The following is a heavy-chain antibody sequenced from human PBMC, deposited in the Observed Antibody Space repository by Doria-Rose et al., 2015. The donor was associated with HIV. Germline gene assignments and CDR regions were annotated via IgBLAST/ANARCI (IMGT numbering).Heavy chain of an antibody. D-gene: IGHD2-21*02. V-gene: IGHV3-9*01. CDR2: ISWNSDAI. Sequence: MHWVRQTPGKGLEWVAGISWNSDAIDYADSVKGRFTISRDNAKNSLYLQMNSLRAEDTALYYCTKRRGVTDIDSFDIWGQGTMVIVSS. CDR3: TKRRGVTDIDSFDI. J-gene: IGHJ3*02.